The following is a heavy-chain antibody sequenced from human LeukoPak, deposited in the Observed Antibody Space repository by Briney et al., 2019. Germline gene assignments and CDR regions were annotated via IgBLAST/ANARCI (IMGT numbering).Heavy chain of an antibody. CDR2: INWDGGSA. Sequence: GGSLRLSCAASGGSFDDYGMSWVRQAPGKGLEWVSGINWDGGSAAYADSVKGRFTISRDNAKNSLYLQMNSLRTEDTAFYYCARDRLAATGLFDYWGQGTLVTVSS. V-gene: IGHV3-20*04. CDR1: GGSFDDYG. D-gene: IGHD6-13*01. J-gene: IGHJ4*02. CDR3: ARDRLAATGLFDY.